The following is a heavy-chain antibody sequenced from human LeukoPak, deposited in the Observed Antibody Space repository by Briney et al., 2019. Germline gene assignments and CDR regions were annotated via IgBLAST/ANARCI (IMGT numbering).Heavy chain of an antibody. Sequence: ASVKVSCKASGYTFTSYYMHWVRQAPGQGLEWMGIINPSGGSTSYAQKFQGRVTMTRDTSTSTVYMELSSLRSEDTAVYYCASDTFTGDSIIGLPMGPHSWGKGPLVTVS. CDR3: ASDTFTGDSIIGLPMGPHS. CDR2: INPSGGST. CDR1: GYTFTSYY. V-gene: IGHV1-46*01. D-gene: IGHD4-17*01. J-gene: IGHJ4*02.